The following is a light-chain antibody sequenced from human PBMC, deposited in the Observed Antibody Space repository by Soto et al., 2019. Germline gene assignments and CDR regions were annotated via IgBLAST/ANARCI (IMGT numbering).Light chain of an antibody. CDR3: QVWDSDSDHVV. J-gene: IGLJ3*02. V-gene: IGLV3-21*02. CDR1: NIGRKS. Sequence: SYELTQTPSVSVAPGQTARITCGGDNIGRKSVHWYQQKPGQAPVLVVYDDNDRPSGIPERFSGSDSGSTATLTISRVEARDEADYYCQVWDSDSDHVVFGGGTKLTVL. CDR2: DDN.